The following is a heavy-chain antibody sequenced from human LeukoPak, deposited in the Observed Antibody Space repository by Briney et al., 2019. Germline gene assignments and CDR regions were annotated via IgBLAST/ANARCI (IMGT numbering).Heavy chain of an antibody. Sequence: GGSLRLSCAASGFTFSSYGMHWVRQAPGKGLEWVSFIRYDGSNEYYADSVRGRFTISRDNAKNSLYLQMNGLRAEDTAVYYCARSSNRQWLVSYWGQGTLVTVSS. CDR3: ARSSNRQWLVSY. CDR2: IRYDGSNE. D-gene: IGHD6-19*01. CDR1: GFTFSSYG. J-gene: IGHJ4*02. V-gene: IGHV3-30*02.